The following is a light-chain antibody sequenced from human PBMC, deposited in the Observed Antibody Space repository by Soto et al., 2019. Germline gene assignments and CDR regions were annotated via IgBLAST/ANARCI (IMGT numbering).Light chain of an antibody. V-gene: IGLV2-11*01. CDR1: STDVGGYNY. CDR2: DVS. CDR3: CSYAVRDPLYG. J-gene: IGLJ1*01. Sequence: QSVLTQPRSVSGSPGQSVTISCTGTSTDVGGYNYVSWYQQHPGKVPKLMLYDVSKRPAGVPDRFSGSKSGNTASLAISGLQAEDEADESVCSYAVRDPLYGFGSGTKLTVL.